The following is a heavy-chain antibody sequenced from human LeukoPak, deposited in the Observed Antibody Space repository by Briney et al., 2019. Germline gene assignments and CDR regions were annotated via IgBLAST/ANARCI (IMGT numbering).Heavy chain of an antibody. J-gene: IGHJ6*03. CDR2: IYSGGNT. V-gene: IGHV3-53*05. CDR3: AKGGGYEAQYYYYYLDV. Sequence: GGSLRLSCAASGFTVSSNYMSWVRQAPGKGLEWVSSIYSGGNTYYADSVKGRFTISRDNSKNTLYLQMKSLRAEDTAVYYCAKGGGYEAQYYYYYLDVWGKGTTVTISS. CDR1: GFTVSSNY. D-gene: IGHD5-12*01.